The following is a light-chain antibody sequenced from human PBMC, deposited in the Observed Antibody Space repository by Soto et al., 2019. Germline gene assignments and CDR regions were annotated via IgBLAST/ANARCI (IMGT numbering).Light chain of an antibody. CDR2: EVS. V-gene: IGLV2-23*02. CDR3: CSYAGSNTYVV. Sequence: QSALTQPASVSGSPGRSITISCTGTSSDVGNYNLVSWYQHHPGTAPKLMISEVSNRPSGVSNRFSGSKSGNTASLTISGLQAEDEADYYCCSYAGSNTYVVFGGGTKLTVL. CDR1: SSDVGNYNL. J-gene: IGLJ2*01.